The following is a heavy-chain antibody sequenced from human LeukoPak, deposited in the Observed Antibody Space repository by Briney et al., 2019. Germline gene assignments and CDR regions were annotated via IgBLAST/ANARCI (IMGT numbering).Heavy chain of an antibody. J-gene: IGHJ3*02. Sequence: ASVKVSCKASGYTFTSYGISWVRQAPGQGLEWMGWISAYNGNTNYALKLQGRVTMTTDTSTSTAYMELRSLRSDDTAVYYCAREKTRLAAGDAFDIWGQGTMVTVSS. D-gene: IGHD6-13*01. CDR3: AREKTRLAAGDAFDI. CDR1: GYTFTSYG. CDR2: ISAYNGNT. V-gene: IGHV1-18*01.